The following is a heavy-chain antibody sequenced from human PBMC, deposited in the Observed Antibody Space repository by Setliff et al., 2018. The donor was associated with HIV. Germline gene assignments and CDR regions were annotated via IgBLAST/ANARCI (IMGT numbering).Heavy chain of an antibody. J-gene: IGHJ4*02. CDR3: ARSRPYNSALDY. CDR2: ISWKSDNT. CDR1: GFNLNVYA. D-gene: IGHD6-25*01. Sequence: GGSLRLSCEPSGFNLNVYATHWVRQAPGKGLEWVSGISWKSDNTGFADSVKGRFTISRDNAKNSLYLQMNSLRPGDTAMYYCARSRPYNSALDYWGQGTLVTVSS. V-gene: IGHV3-9*01.